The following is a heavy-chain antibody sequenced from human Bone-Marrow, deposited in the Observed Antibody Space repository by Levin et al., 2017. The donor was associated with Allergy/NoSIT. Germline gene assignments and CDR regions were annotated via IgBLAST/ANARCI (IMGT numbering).Heavy chain of an antibody. D-gene: IGHD5-12*01. J-gene: IGHJ6*02. CDR2: IWYDGSNK. CDR1: GFTFSSYG. Sequence: GESLKISCAASGFTFSSYGMHWVRQAPGKGLEWVAVIWYDGSNKYYADSVKGRFTISRDNSKNTLYLQMNSLRAEDTAVYYCARALRAGYVYYYYYGMDVWGQGTTVTVSS. V-gene: IGHV3-33*01. CDR3: ARALRAGYVYYYYYGMDV.